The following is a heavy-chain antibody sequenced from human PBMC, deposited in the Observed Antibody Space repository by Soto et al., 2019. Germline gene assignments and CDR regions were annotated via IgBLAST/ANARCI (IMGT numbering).Heavy chain of an antibody. CDR2: ISGSGGST. D-gene: IGHD3-3*01. CDR3: AKDQGAYYDFWSGYYPIFDY. Sequence: GGSLRLSCSASGFTFSSYAMSWVRQAPGKGLEWVSAISGSGGSTYYADSVKGRFTISRDNSKNTLYLQMNSLRAEDTAVYYCAKDQGAYYDFWSGYYPIFDYWGQGTLVTVSS. J-gene: IGHJ4*02. CDR1: GFTFSSYA. V-gene: IGHV3-23*01.